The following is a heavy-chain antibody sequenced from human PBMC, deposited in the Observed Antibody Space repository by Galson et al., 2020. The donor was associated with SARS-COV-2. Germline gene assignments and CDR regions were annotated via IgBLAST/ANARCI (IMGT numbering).Heavy chain of an antibody. V-gene: IGHV3-74*01. Sequence: ALHGESLKISCAASGFTFSSYWMHWVRQAPGKGLVWVSRIYSEGSSTDYADSVKGRFTISGDNAKNPLYLQMNSLRAEDTAVYYSARGDMRNDYFDYWGQGTLVTVSS. CDR1: GFTFSSYW. CDR3: ARGDMRNDYFDY. J-gene: IGHJ4*02. CDR2: IYSEGSST. D-gene: IGHD3-16*01.